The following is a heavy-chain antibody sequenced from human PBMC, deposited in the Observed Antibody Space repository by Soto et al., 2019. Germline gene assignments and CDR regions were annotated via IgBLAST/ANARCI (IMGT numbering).Heavy chain of an antibody. Sequence: EVQLVESGGGLVQPGGSLRLSCAASGFTVSSNYMTWVRQAPGKGLEWVSVIYSGGSTDYADSVKGRFTISRENSKNTLYLQMNSLRAEDTAVYYCARALMTTVTGGAFDIWGQGTMVTVSS. CDR2: IYSGGST. V-gene: IGHV3-66*01. CDR1: GFTVSSNY. CDR3: ARALMTTVTGGAFDI. J-gene: IGHJ3*02. D-gene: IGHD4-17*01.